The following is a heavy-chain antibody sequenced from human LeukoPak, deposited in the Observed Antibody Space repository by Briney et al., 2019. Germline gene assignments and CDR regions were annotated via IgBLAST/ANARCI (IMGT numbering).Heavy chain of an antibody. Sequence: PGGSLRLSCAASGFTFSSYAMSWVRQAPGKGLEWVSAISGSGGSTYYADSVKGRFTISRDNSKNTLYLQMNSLGAEDTAVYYCAKDTWDSSGYYYDYWGQGTLVTVSS. CDR3: AKDTWDSSGYYYDY. D-gene: IGHD3-22*01. CDR1: GFTFSSYA. V-gene: IGHV3-23*01. J-gene: IGHJ4*02. CDR2: ISGSGGST.